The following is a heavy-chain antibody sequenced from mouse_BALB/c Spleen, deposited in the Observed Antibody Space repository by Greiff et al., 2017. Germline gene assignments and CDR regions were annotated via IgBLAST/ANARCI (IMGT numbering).Heavy chain of an antibody. J-gene: IGHJ1*01. D-gene: IGHD1-1*01. CDR1: GFSLTSYG. V-gene: IGHV2-6-2*01. CDR3: ARGSSYWYFDV. CDR2: IWSDGST. Sequence: QVQLKQSGPDLVAPSQSLSITCTVSGFSLTSYGVHWVRQPPGKGLEWLVVIWSDGSTTYNSALKSRLSISKDNSKSQVFLKMNSLHTDDTAIYYCARGSSYWYFDVWGAGTTVTVSS.